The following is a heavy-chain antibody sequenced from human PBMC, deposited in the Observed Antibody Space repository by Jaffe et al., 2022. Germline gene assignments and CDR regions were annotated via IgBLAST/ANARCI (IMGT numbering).Heavy chain of an antibody. V-gene: IGHV1-46*01. J-gene: IGHJ2*01. CDR2: INPSGGST. CDR3: ARTPQVNYGDYGRPGWYFDL. Sequence: QVQLVQSGAEVKKPGASVKVSCKASGYTFTSYYMHWVRQAPGQGLEWMGIINPSGGSTSYAQKFQGRVTMTRDTSTSTVYMELSSLRSEDTAVYYCARTPQVNYGDYGRPGWYFDLWGRGTLVTVSS. CDR1: GYTFTSYY. D-gene: IGHD4-17*01.